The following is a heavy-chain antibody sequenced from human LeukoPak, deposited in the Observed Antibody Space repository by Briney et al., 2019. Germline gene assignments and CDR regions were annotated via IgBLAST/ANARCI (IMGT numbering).Heavy chain of an antibody. CDR3: ERAPSGYDPYFDY. CDR2: ISSSSDYI. J-gene: IGHJ4*02. Sequence: PGGSLRLSCTASGFTSSIYSINWVRQAPGKGLEWVSSISSSSDYIYYADSLKGRFTISRDNAKNSLYLQMNSLRAEDTAVYSCERAPSGYDPYFDYWGQGTLVTASS. CDR1: GFTSSIYS. D-gene: IGHD5-12*01. V-gene: IGHV3-21*01.